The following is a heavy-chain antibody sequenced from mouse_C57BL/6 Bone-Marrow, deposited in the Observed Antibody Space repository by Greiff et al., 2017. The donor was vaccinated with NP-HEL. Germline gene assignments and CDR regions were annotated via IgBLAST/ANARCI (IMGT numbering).Heavy chain of an antibody. CDR1: GYTLTSYG. CDR2: IYPRSGNT. Sequence: QVQLQQSGAELARPGASVKLSCKASGYTLTSYGISWVKQRTGQGLEWIGEIYPRSGNTYYNEKFKGKATLTADKSSSTAYMELRSLTSEDSAVYFCARRRGAQAGFDYWGQGTTLTVSS. D-gene: IGHD3-2*02. CDR3: ARRRGAQAGFDY. J-gene: IGHJ2*01. V-gene: IGHV1-81*01.